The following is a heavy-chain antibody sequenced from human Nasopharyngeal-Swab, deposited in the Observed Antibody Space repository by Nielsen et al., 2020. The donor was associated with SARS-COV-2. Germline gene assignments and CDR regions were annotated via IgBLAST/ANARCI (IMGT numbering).Heavy chain of an antibody. J-gene: IGHJ5*02. CDR3: AKVGNDYGDYWFDP. Sequence: GSLTLPCAASGFTLSSYAMSWVRQAPGKGLEWVSALSGSGGNTYYAAAVQGRFTISRDNSKNTLYLQMNSLSAEDTAVYYCAKVGNDYGDYWFDPWGQGTLVTVSS. V-gene: IGHV3-23*01. D-gene: IGHD4-17*01. CDR2: LSGSGGNT. CDR1: GFTLSSYA.